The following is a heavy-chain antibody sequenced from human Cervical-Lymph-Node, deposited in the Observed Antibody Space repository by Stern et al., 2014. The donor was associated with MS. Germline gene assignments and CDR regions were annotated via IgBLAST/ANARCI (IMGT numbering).Heavy chain of an antibody. Sequence: VQLVESGAAVKKPGSSVKISCKASGGTFSSVSISWVRQAPGQGLEWMGGIIPVFGTTNCAQTFQGKVAMTADESSSTVYMELTSLTFEDTAVYYCARDALGSGPFDYWGQGTLVTVSS. J-gene: IGHJ4*02. V-gene: IGHV1-69*01. CDR3: ARDALGSGPFDY. CDR1: GGTFSSVS. D-gene: IGHD6-19*01. CDR2: IIPVFGTT.